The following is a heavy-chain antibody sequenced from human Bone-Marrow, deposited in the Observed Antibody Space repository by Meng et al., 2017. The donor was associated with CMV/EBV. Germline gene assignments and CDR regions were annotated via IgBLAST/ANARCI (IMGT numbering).Heavy chain of an antibody. D-gene: IGHD3-22*01. J-gene: IGHJ4*02. CDR1: GGSISSSSYY. CDR2: IYHSGST. CDR3: ARAPYYYDSSGYPDY. Sequence: SETLSLTCTVSGGSISSSSYYWGWIRQPPGKGLEWIGEIYHSGSTNYNPSLKSRVTISVDKSKNQFSLKLSSVTAADTAVYYCARAPYYYDSSGYPDYWGQGTLVTVSS. V-gene: IGHV4-39*07.